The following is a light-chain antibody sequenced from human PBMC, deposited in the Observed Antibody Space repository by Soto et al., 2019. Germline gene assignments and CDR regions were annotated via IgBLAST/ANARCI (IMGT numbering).Light chain of an antibody. V-gene: IGLV2-14*01. Sequence: QSALTQPASVSGSPGQSIAISCTGTSSDVGAYNCVSWYQQHPGKAPKLMIYDVSNRPSGVSNRFSGSKSGNTASLTISGLQAEDEADYHCSSYTSSGNYVFATGTKLTVL. CDR1: SSDVGAYNC. CDR3: SSYTSSGNYV. J-gene: IGLJ1*01. CDR2: DVS.